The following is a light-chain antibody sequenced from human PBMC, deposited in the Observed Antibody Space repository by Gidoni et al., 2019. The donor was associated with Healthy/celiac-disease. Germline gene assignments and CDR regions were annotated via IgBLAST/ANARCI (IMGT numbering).Light chain of an antibody. CDR2: GAS. V-gene: IGKV3-20*01. Sequence: IVLTPSPGTLSLSPGERATLSCRASQSVSSSYLAWYQQKPGQAPRLRIYGASSRATGIPDRFSGSGSGTDFTLTISRLEPEDFAVYYCQQYGSSLFTFGPGTKVDIK. CDR1: QSVSSSY. J-gene: IGKJ3*01. CDR3: QQYGSSLFT.